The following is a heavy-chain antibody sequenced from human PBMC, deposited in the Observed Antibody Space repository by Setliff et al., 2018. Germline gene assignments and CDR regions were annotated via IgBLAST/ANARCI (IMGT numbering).Heavy chain of an antibody. V-gene: IGHV4-61*09. CDR2: MNGDGST. CDR1: GDFVTSRYYH. D-gene: IGHD5-12*01. CDR3: AKVPNSGGYAGPFDF. J-gene: IGHJ4*02. Sequence: SETLSLTCTVSGDFVTSRYYHWSWIRRPAGKGLEWIGHMNGDGSTHCNPSLKSRVTLSRDTSKNQFSLSLTSVTAADTAIYYCAKVPNSGGYAGPFDFWGQGTLVTVSS.